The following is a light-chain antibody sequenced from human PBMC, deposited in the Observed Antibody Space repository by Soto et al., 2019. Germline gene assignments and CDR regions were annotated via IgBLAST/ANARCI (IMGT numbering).Light chain of an antibody. V-gene: IGKV3-15*01. CDR1: QSVSSS. CDR3: HQYNNWPPGT. CDR2: RAS. Sequence: EIVLTQSPATLSLSPGERATLSCRASQSVSSSLAWYQHKPGQAPRLLIYRASIRATGIPARFTASGSGTEFTLTISSLQSEDFALYYCHQYNNWPPGTFGQGTKVE. J-gene: IGKJ1*01.